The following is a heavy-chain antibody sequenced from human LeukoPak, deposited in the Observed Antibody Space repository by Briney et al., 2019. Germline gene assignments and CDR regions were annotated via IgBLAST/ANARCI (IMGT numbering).Heavy chain of an antibody. D-gene: IGHD3-22*01. J-gene: IGHJ6*03. CDR3: ARDFYYDSYYYYMDV. CDR2: INPNSGGT. Sequence: ASVKVSCKASGYTFTGYYMHWVRQAPGQGLEWMGRINPNSGGTNYAQKFQGRDTMTRDTSISTAYMELSRLRSDDTAVYYCARDFYYDSYYYYMDVWGKGTTVTVSS. CDR1: GYTFTGYY. V-gene: IGHV1-2*06.